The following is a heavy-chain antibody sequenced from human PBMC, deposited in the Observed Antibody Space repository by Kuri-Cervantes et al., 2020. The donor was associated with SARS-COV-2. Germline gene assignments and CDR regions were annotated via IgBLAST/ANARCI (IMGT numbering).Heavy chain of an antibody. D-gene: IGHD5-12*01. CDR2: IYYSGST. J-gene: IGHJ4*02. Sequence: SETLSLTCTVSGGSISSSSYYWGWIRQPPGKGLEWTGSIYYSGSTYYNPSLKSRVTISVDTSKNQFSLKLSSVTAADTAVYYCARSGYDHYFDYWGQGTLVTVSS. CDR1: GGSISSSSYY. CDR3: ARSGYDHYFDY. V-gene: IGHV4-39*01.